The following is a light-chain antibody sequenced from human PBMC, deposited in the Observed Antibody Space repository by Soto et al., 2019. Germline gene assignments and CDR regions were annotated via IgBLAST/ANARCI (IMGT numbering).Light chain of an antibody. CDR1: SSNIGAGYD. CDR2: DNN. V-gene: IGLV1-40*01. CDR3: QSYDSSLSAYV. J-gene: IGLJ1*01. Sequence: QSVLTQPPSVSGAPGQMVTISCTGSSSNIGAGYDVHWYQQLPGTAPKLLIYDNNNRPSGVPDRFSGSKSGTSASLAITGLQAEDEADYHCQSYDSSLSAYVFGTGTKVTVL.